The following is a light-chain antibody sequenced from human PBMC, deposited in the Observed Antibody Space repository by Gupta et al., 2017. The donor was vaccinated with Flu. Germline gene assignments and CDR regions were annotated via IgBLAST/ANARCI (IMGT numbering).Light chain of an antibody. J-gene: IGLJ2*01. CDR2: GVS. CDR1: NSDIGSYND. CDR3: SACTSSTTVV. V-gene: IGLV2-14*01. Sequence: SITFTCSGTNSDIGSYNDFSWYQPPPAPAPLLLIYGVSNRPAGVPNRFSGSRAGDTASLTISGLQAEDEADYYCSACTSSTTVVFGGGTKLTVL.